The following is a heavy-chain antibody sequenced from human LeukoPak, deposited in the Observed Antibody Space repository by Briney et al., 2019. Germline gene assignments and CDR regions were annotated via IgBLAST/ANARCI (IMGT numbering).Heavy chain of an antibody. CDR2: MNPNSGNT. D-gene: IGHD3-10*01. J-gene: IGHJ5*02. CDR3: ARAKKGSGSYNWFDP. Sequence: ASVKVSCKASGYTFTSYDINWVRQATGQGLEWMGWMNPNSGNTGYAQKFQGRVTITRNTSISTAYMELSSLRSEDTAVYYCARAKKGSGSYNWFDPWGQGTLVTVSS. CDR1: GYTFTSYD. V-gene: IGHV1-8*03.